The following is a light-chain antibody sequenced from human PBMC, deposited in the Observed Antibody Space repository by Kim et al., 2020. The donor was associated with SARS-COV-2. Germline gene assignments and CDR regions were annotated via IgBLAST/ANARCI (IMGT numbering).Light chain of an antibody. Sequence: SLSPGDRATLSCRASQSVDGYLAWLQQKPGQTPRLLISNASNRAAGVPARFSGSGSVTDFTLTISSLEPEDFAVYYCQQCRKSITFGQGTRLEIK. CDR3: QQCRKSIT. CDR2: NAS. CDR1: QSVDGY. J-gene: IGKJ5*01. V-gene: IGKV3-11*01.